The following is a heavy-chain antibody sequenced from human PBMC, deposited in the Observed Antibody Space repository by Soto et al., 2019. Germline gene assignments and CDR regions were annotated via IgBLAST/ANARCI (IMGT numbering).Heavy chain of an antibody. V-gene: IGHV3-7*01. CDR3: ARDQGIPGLGTGTTYSYYYYYMDV. Sequence: GGSLRLSCAASGFTFSSYWMSWVRQAPGKGLEWVANIKQDGSEKYYVDSVKGRFTISRDNAKNSLYLQMNSLRAEDTAVYYCARDQGIPGLGTGTTYSYYYYYMDVWGKGTTVTVSS. CDR2: IKQDGSEK. CDR1: GFTFSSYW. D-gene: IGHD1-7*01. J-gene: IGHJ6*03.